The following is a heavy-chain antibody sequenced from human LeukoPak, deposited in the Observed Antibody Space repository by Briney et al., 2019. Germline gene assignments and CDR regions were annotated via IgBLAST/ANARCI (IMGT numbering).Heavy chain of an antibody. CDR1: GFTFSSYS. V-gene: IGHV3-48*01. J-gene: IGHJ4*02. D-gene: IGHD3-10*01. Sequence: AGGSLRLSCAASGFTFSSYSMDWVRQAPGKGLEWVSYISSSSSTIYYADSVKGRFTISRDNAKNSLYLQMNSLRAEDTAVYYCASYIPWDYWGQGTLATVSS. CDR2: ISSSSSTI. CDR3: ASYIPWDY.